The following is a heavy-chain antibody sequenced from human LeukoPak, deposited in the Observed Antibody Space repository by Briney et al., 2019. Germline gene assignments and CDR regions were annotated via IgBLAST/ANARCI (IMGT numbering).Heavy chain of an antibody. CDR1: GFTFSRFW. J-gene: IGHJ4*02. D-gene: IGHD5-24*01. Sequence: PGGSLRPSCTASGFTFSRFWMNWVRRAPGKGLEWVASIKQDGSETAYVDSVKGRFTISRDNAKNSLYLQMDGLRAEDTAVYYCAKDYFVDGSNSRIFFDSWGQGALVTVSS. V-gene: IGHV3-7*01. CDR3: AKDYFVDGSNSRIFFDS. CDR2: IKQDGSET.